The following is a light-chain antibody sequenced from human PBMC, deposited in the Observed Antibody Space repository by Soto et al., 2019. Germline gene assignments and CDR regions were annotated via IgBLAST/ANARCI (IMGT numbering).Light chain of an antibody. CDR2: AAS. CDR3: QQYYSYPRT. CDR1: QGISSY. V-gene: IGKV1-8*01. Sequence: AIQMTQSPSSLSASPGDRVPIPCRASQGISSYLAWYQQKPGKAPKLLIYAASTLQSGVPSRFSGSGSGTDFTLTISCLQSEDFATYYCQQYYSYPRTFGQGTKVDI. J-gene: IGKJ1*01.